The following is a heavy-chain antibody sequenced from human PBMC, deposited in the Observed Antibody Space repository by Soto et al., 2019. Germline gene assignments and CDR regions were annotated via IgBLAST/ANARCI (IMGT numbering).Heavy chain of an antibody. J-gene: IGHJ6*02. V-gene: IGHV3-23*01. D-gene: IGHD3-10*01. CDR2: ISASGGSR. Sequence: GGSLRLSCAVSGFTFSNSAMNWVRQAPGKGLEWVSGISASGGSRYYRDSVKGRFTISRDNSKNTLYLQMNSLRAEDTAVYYCAKGGGSISRVRGVGMDVWGQGTTVTVSS. CDR1: GFTFSNSA. CDR3: AKGGGSISRVRGVGMDV.